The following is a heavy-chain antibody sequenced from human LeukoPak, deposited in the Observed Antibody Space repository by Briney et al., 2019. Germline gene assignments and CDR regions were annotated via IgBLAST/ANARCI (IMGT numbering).Heavy chain of an antibody. J-gene: IGHJ3*02. V-gene: IGHV4-59*01. CDR2: IYYSGST. Sequence: SETLSLTCTVSGGSISSYYWSWIRQPPGKGLEWIGYIYYSGSTNYNPSLKSRVTISVDTSKNQFSLKLSSVTAADTAVYYCTRDYYGSGSYYAPYDAFDIWGQGTMVTVSS. CDR1: GGSISSYY. D-gene: IGHD3-10*01. CDR3: TRDYYGSGSYYAPYDAFDI.